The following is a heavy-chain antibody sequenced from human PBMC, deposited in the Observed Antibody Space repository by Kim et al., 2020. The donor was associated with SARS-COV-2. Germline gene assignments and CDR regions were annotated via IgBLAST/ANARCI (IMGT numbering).Heavy chain of an antibody. Sequence: GGSLRLSCAASGFMLSSYSMNWVRQAPGEGLEWVSSISSTSTYIYYADSVKGRFTISRDNAKNSLYLQMNSLRVEDTAVYYCVTRAMVATPVRPDYWGQGTLVTVSS. V-gene: IGHV3-21*01. D-gene: IGHD3-10*01. CDR2: ISSTSTYI. J-gene: IGHJ4*02. CDR1: GFMLSSYS. CDR3: VTRAMVATPVRPDY.